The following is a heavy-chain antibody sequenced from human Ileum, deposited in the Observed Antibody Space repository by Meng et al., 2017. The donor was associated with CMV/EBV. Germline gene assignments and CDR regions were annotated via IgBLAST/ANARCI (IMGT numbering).Heavy chain of an antibody. CDR3: ATEYSASPGWFDP. J-gene: IGHJ5*02. D-gene: IGHD5-12*01. CDR1: GGSISRSYFC. Sequence: QERLGGRAPGLVKPSQTVFRICTVSGGSISRSYFCWTWIRQSPWKGPEWIGYIYYSGSTYYNPSLKSRLTIALDTSKNQFSLRLTSVTDADTGVYYCATEYSASPGWFDPWGQGILVTVSS. V-gene: IGHV4-30-4*08. CDR2: IYYSGST.